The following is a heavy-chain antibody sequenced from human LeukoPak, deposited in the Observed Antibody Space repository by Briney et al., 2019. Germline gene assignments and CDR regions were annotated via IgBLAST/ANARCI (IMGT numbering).Heavy chain of an antibody. V-gene: IGHV3-23*01. CDR3: ASLLRYFDWFPGLDY. CDR2: ISGSGGST. Sequence: PGGSLRLSGAASGFTFSSYAMSWVRQAPGKGLEWVSAISGSGGSTYYADSVKGRFTISRDNSKNTLYLQMNSLRAEDTAVYYCASLLRYFDWFPGLDYWGQGTLVTVSS. D-gene: IGHD3-9*01. CDR1: GFTFSSYA. J-gene: IGHJ4*02.